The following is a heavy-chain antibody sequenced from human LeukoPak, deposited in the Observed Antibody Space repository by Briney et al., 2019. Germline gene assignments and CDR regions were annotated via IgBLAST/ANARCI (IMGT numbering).Heavy chain of an antibody. Sequence: GGSLRLSCAASGFTFSHYLMHWVRQAPGKGLVWVSRINSDESNTNSYADSVKGRFIISRDNAKNALYLQMNSLSAEDTAIYYCAKRSARPKPFDCWGQETLVTVSS. V-gene: IGHV3-74*01. D-gene: IGHD6-25*01. CDR2: INSDESNT. CDR3: AKRSARPKPFDC. J-gene: IGHJ4*02. CDR1: GFTFSHYL.